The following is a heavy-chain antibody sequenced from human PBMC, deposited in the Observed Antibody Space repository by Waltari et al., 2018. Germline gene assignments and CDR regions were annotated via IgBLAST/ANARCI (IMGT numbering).Heavy chain of an antibody. J-gene: IGHJ4*02. Sequence: QVQLQESGPGLVKPSQTLSLTCTVSGGSIDSGRSYLSWIRQPAGKGLEWIGRIYTSGSTNYNPSLKSRVTISVDTSKNQFSLNLSSVTAADTAVYYCARGPLLSKVDYWGQGTLVTVSS. V-gene: IGHV4-61*02. CDR2: IYTSGST. CDR3: ARGPLLSKVDY. D-gene: IGHD1-26*01. CDR1: GGSIDSGRSY.